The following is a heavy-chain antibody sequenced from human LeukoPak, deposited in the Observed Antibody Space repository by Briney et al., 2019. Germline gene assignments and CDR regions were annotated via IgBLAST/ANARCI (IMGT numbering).Heavy chain of an antibody. V-gene: IGHV3-30*18. CDR3: AKGYKDLGEWESRDYYGMDV. CDR1: GFTFSSYG. D-gene: IGHD3-10*01. CDR2: ISYDGSNK. Sequence: PGGSLRLSCAASGFTFSSYGMHWVRQAPGKGLEWVAVISYDGSNKYYADSVKGRFTISRDNSKNTLYLQMNSLRAEDTAVYYCAKGYKDLGEWESRDYYGMDVWGQGTTVTVSS. J-gene: IGHJ6*02.